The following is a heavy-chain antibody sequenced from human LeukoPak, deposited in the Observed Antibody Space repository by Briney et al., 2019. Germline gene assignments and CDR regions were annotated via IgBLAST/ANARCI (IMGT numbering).Heavy chain of an antibody. CDR2: IYYSGST. CDR3: ARVVAVAGTRYYYGMDV. Sequence: SETLSLTCTVSGGSISNSNYYWGWIRQPPGKGLEWIGSIYYSGSTYYNPSLKSRVTISVDTSKNQFSLKLSSVTAADTAVYYCARVVAVAGTRYYYGMDVWGQGTTVTVSS. D-gene: IGHD6-19*01. CDR1: GGSISNSNYY. V-gene: IGHV4-39*07. J-gene: IGHJ6*02.